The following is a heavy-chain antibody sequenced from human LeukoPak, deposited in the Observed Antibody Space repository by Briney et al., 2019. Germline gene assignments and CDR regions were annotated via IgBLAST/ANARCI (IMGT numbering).Heavy chain of an antibody. CDR3: ARDRVAAAGGGPRFDP. CDR1: GGSISRRSYY. D-gene: IGHD6-13*01. V-gene: IGHV4-39*07. CDR2: FYYTGNT. Sequence: SETLSLTCTVSGGSISRRSYYWGWIRQPPGTGLEWIGTFYYTGNTYYNTSLKSRVTISVDTSKNQFSLKLSSVTAADTAVYYCARDRVAAAGGGPRFDPWGQGTLVTVSS. J-gene: IGHJ5*02.